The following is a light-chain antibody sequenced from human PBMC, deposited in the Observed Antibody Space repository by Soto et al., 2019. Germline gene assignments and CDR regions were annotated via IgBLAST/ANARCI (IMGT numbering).Light chain of an antibody. CDR1: QGISSW. J-gene: IGKJ2*01. CDR3: QQTDSFPYT. Sequence: DIQMTQSPSSVSASVGDRVTITCRASQGISSWLVWYQQKPGKAPKLLIYAASSLQSGVPSRFRGSGSGTDFALTISSLQPEDFATYYCQQTDSFPYTFGQGTKVDIK. CDR2: AAS. V-gene: IGKV1-12*01.